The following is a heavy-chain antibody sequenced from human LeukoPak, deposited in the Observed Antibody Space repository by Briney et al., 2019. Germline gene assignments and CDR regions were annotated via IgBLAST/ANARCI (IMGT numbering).Heavy chain of an antibody. V-gene: IGHV3-66*02. J-gene: IGHJ6*03. CDR1: GFTVSSNY. CDR2: IYSGGST. D-gene: IGHD3-3*01. CDR3: ARATFWSGYQRDSWYMDV. Sequence: PGGFLRLSCAASGFTVSSNYMTWVRQAPGKGLEWVSVIYSGGSTYYADSVKGRFTISRDNSESTLYLHMNSLRAEDTAVYYCARATFWSGYQRDSWYMDVWGKGTTVTVSS.